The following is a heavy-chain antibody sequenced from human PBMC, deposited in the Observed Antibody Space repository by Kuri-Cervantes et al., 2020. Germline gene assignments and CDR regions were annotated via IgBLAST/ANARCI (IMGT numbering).Heavy chain of an antibody. V-gene: IGHV4-38-2*01. Sequence: SETLSLTCAVSGYSISSGYSWGWIRQPPGKGLEWIGSIYHSGSTFYNPSLKSRVTISVDTSKNQFSLKLSSVTAADTAVYYCARAPFDWRFDYWGQGTLVAVSS. D-gene: IGHD3-9*01. CDR2: IYHSGST. CDR1: GYSISSGYS. CDR3: ARAPFDWRFDY. J-gene: IGHJ4*02.